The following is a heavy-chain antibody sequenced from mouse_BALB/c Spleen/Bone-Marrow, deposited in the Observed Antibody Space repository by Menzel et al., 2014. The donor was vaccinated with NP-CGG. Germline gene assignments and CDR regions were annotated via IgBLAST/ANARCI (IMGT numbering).Heavy chain of an antibody. J-gene: IGHJ3*01. CDR2: IHPNSGNT. V-gene: IGHV1S130*01. D-gene: IGHD2-10*01. Sequence: VQLQQSGSVLVRPGASVKLSCKASGYAFTSSWMHWAKQRPGQGLEWIGEIHPNSGNTNYNEKFKGKATLTVDTSSSTAYVDISSLTSEDTAVYYCASSAYSWGQGTLVTVSA. CDR1: GYAFTSSW. CDR3: ASSAYS.